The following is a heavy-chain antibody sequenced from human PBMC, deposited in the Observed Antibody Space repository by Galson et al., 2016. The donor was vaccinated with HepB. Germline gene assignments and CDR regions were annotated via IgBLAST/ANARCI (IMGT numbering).Heavy chain of an antibody. V-gene: IGHV3-7*03. CDR2: INEGGGER. CDR1: GFTFSTYW. CDR3: GRSGGPGTVDY. J-gene: IGHJ4*02. D-gene: IGHD2-8*02. Sequence: SLRLSCAASGFTFSTYWMSWVRQAPGKGLECVANINEGGGERYYVGSVEGRFTISRDNAKNLLYLQMNSLRAEDTAVYYCGRSGGPGTVDYWGQGTLVTVSS.